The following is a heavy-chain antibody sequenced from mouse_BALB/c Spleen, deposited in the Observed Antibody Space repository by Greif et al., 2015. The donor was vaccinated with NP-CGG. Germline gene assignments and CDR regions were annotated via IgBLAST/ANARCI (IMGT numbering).Heavy chain of an antibody. CDR3: ASYVYGYYFDY. Sequence: EVKLQESGAELVKPGASVKLSCTASGFNIKENFMHWVKERPEQGLEWIGRIVPANGNTRYDSNFQGKATITADTSSNTAYLQLSSLTSEDTAVYYRASYVYGYYFDYWGQGTTLTVSS. J-gene: IGHJ2*01. D-gene: IGHD2-2*01. V-gene: IGHV14-3*02. CDR1: GFNIKENF. CDR2: IVPANGNT.